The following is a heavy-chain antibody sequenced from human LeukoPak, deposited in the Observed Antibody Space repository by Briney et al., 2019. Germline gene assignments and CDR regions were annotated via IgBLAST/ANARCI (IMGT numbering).Heavy chain of an antibody. CDR1: GFTFSSYG. V-gene: IGHV3-30*18. CDR2: ISYDGSNK. J-gene: IGHJ4*02. D-gene: IGHD3-22*01. CDR3: AKPPWAYYDSSGYYFDY. Sequence: PGGSLRLSCAASGFTFSSYGMHWVRQAPGKGLEWVAVISYDGSNKYYADSVKGRFTISRDNSKNTLYLQMNSLRAEDTAVYYCAKPPWAYYDSSGYYFDYWGQGTLVTVSS.